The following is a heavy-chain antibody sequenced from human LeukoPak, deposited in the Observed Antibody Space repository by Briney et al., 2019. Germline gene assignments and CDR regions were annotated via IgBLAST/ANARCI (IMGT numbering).Heavy chain of an antibody. Sequence: ASVKVSRKASGYSFTDYYVHWVRQAPGQGPEWMGWIDPNSGGTNFAQKFQGRVTMTRDTSISTAYMELSRLRSDDTAVYYCTRGLVLTLFDYWGQGTLVTVSS. CDR1: GYSFTDYY. CDR2: IDPNSGGT. CDR3: TRGLVLTLFDY. D-gene: IGHD3-9*01. V-gene: IGHV1-2*02. J-gene: IGHJ4*02.